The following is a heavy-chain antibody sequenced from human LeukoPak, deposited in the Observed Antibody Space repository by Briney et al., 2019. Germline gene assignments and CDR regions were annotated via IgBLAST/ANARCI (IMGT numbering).Heavy chain of an antibody. D-gene: IGHD6-19*01. J-gene: IGHJ4*02. CDR1: GITFSSYA. CDR2: LRYDGSNE. Sequence: GGSLRLSCAASGITFSSYALHWVRQAPGKGLEWVASLRYDGSNEYYADSVKGRFTISRDNSKNTLHLQMNNLRAEDMAVYYCAKEYSSGWYYFDYWGQGTLVTASS. CDR3: AKEYSSGWYYFDY. V-gene: IGHV3-30*02.